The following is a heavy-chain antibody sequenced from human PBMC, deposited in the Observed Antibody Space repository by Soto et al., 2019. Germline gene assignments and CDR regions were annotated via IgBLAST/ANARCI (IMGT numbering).Heavy chain of an antibody. J-gene: IGHJ4*02. CDR3: ARVKAYNWNHPYHFDY. V-gene: IGHV1-69*01. CDR2: IIPIFGTA. CDR1: GGTFSSYA. Sequence: QVQLMQSGAEVKKPGSSVKVSCKASGGTFSSYAISWVRQAPGQGLEWMGGIIPIFGTANYAQKFQGRVTITADESTSTAYMELSSLRSEDTAVYYWARVKAYNWNHPYHFDYWGQGTLVTVSS. D-gene: IGHD1-20*01.